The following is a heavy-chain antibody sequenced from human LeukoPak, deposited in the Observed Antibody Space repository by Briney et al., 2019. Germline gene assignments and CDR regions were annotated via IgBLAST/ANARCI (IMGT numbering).Heavy chain of an antibody. CDR3: ARSKKGYSYGPFDY. CDR2: IYYTGST. V-gene: IGHV4-59*08. J-gene: IGHJ4*02. D-gene: IGHD5-18*01. Sequence: SETLSLTCAVSGGSMTTYYWSWIRQPPGKGLEWIGYIYYTGSTNYNPSLKSRVTISVDTSKNQFSLKLSSVTAADTAVYYCARSKKGYSYGPFDYWGQGTLVTVSS. CDR1: GGSMTTYY.